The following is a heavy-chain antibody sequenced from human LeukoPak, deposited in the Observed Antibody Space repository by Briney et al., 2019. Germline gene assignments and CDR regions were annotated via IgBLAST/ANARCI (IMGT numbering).Heavy chain of an antibody. V-gene: IGHV3-23*01. CDR3: AKAGYDILTGYYV. D-gene: IGHD3-9*01. CDR2: ISGSGGST. Sequence: GGSLRLSCAASGFTFSSYAMSWVRQAPGKGLEWVSAISGSGGSTYYADSVKGRFTIPRDNSRNTLYLQMNSLRAEDTAVYYCAKAGYDILTGYYVWGQGTLVTVSS. J-gene: IGHJ4*02. CDR1: GFTFSSYA.